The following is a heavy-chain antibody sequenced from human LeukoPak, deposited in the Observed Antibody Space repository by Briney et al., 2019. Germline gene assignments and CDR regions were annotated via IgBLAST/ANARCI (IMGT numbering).Heavy chain of an antibody. Sequence: SETLSLTCTVSGYSISNGYNWGWVRQPPGKGLECIGNVSHTGSTYYNPSLESRVTISLDTSNNQFSLELSSVTAADTAVYYCARTYINFSNYFDPWGQGSLVTVSS. J-gene: IGHJ5*02. V-gene: IGHV4-38-2*02. CDR3: ARTYINFSNYFDP. CDR1: GYSISNGYN. CDR2: VSHTGST. D-gene: IGHD4-11*01.